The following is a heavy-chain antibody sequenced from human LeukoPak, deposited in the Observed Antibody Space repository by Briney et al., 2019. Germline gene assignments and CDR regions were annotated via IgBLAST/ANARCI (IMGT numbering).Heavy chain of an antibody. CDR3: ARGMGYSYHNPLDY. CDR1: GFTFDDYG. CDR2: INWNGGST. Sequence: GGSLRLSCAASGFTFDDYGMSWVRQAPGKGLEWVSGINWNGGSTGYADSVKGRFTISRDNAKNSLYLQMNSLRAEDTALYYCARGMGYSYHNPLDYWGQGTLVTVSS. V-gene: IGHV3-20*04. J-gene: IGHJ4*02. D-gene: IGHD5-18*01.